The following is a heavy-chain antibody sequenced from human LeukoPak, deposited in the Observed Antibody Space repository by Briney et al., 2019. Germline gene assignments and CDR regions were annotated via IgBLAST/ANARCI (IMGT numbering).Heavy chain of an antibody. CDR1: GFTFSSYA. V-gene: IGHV3-23*01. D-gene: IGHD3-22*01. CDR2: ISGSGGST. J-gene: IGHJ4*02. CDR3: AKAHYYDSSGSDY. Sequence: GSLRLSCAASGFTFSSYAMRWVRQAPGKGLEWVSAISGSGGSTYYADSVKGRFTISRDNSKNTLYLQMNSLRAEDTAVYYCAKAHYYDSSGSDYWGQGTLVTVSS.